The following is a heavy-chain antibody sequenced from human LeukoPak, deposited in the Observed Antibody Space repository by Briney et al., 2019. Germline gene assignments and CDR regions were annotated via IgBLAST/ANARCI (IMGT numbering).Heavy chain of an antibody. Sequence: GGSLRLSCAASGFTFSSYGIHWVRQAPGKGLEWVAVIWYDGSNKYYADSVKGRFTISRDNSKNTLYLQMNSLRAEDTAVYYCAKADKWLVPASWGQGTLVTVSS. CDR2: IWYDGSNK. V-gene: IGHV3-33*06. D-gene: IGHD6-19*01. J-gene: IGHJ5*02. CDR1: GFTFSSYG. CDR3: AKADKWLVPAS.